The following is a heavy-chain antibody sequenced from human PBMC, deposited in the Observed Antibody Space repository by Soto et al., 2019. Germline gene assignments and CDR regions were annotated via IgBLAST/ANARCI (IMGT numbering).Heavy chain of an antibody. V-gene: IGHV3-64*01. J-gene: IGHJ4*02. Sequence: EVQLVESGGGLVQPGGSLRLSCAASGFTFSNYPMHWVRQAPGKGLESVSAISGNGGSTYYANSVKGRFTISRDNSKNTLYLQIGRLRADDMALYYCAREGSPGTNECWGQGTLVTVSS. CDR1: GFTFSNYP. CDR2: ISGNGGST. CDR3: AREGSPGTNEC. D-gene: IGHD1-1*01.